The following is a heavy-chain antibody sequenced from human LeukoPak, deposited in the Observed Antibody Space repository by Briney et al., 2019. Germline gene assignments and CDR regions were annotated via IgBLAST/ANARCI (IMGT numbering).Heavy chain of an antibody. CDR1: GGSISSGGYY. CDR2: IYYSGST. CDR3: ARGGPSLGVDY. J-gene: IGHJ4*02. D-gene: IGHD5/OR15-5a*01. Sequence: SETLSLTCTVSGGSISSGGYYWSWIRQHPGKGLEWIGYIYYSGSTYYNPSLKSRVTISVDTSKNRFSLRLSSVTAADTAVYYCARGGPSLGVDYWGQGTLVTVSS. V-gene: IGHV4-31*03.